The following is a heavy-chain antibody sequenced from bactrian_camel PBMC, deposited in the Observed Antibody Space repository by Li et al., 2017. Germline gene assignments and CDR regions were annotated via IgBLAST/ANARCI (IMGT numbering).Heavy chain of an antibody. CDR3: AAVTTCPQPSWLLLLGRDDY. V-gene: IGHV3S40*01. J-gene: IGHJ4*01. CDR1: GFTISNYA. Sequence: VQLVESGGGLVQPGGSLRLSCTASGFTISNYAMSWVRQATGKGLEWVTSINSGGDATAYADSVKGRFTISRDNAKNTVYLQMTDLKVEDTAVYYCAAVTTCPQPSWLLLLGRDDYWGQGTQVTVS. D-gene: IGHD2*01. CDR2: INSGGDAT.